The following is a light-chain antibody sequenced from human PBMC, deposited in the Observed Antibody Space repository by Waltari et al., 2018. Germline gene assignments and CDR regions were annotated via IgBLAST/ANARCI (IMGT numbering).Light chain of an antibody. J-gene: IGLJ1*01. CDR2: DVN. CDR3: TSYTSRHTLV. CDR1: SLDVGCYDF. Sequence: QSALTPPASVSGSPGPSITIPCTGSSLDVGCYDFVSWYRQHPGKAPKVVIFDVNNRPSGVSDRVSGSKSGNTASLTISGLQAEDEGDYYCTSYTSRHTLVFGGGTKVTVL. V-gene: IGLV2-14*01.